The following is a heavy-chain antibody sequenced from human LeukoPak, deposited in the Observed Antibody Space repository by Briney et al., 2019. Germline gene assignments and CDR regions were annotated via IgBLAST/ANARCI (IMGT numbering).Heavy chain of an antibody. CDR2: LSGSGHNT. D-gene: IGHD6-13*01. CDR1: GFAFGSYG. V-gene: IGHV3-23*01. CDR3: AGGSNGGNTMFYFDH. Sequence: GGSLRLSCAASGFAFGSYGMSWVRQAPGKGLDWVASLSGSGHNTYYADSVKGRFTISRDISQKSLFLQMNTLTAEDSAVYYCAGGSNGGNTMFYFDHWGQGALVIVSS. J-gene: IGHJ4*02.